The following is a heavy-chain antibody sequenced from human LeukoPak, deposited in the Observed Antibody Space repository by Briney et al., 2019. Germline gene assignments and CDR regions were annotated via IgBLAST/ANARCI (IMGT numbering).Heavy chain of an antibody. J-gene: IGHJ4*02. D-gene: IGHD3-3*01. CDR2: LNGDGSIT. CDR1: GFTFSSHW. CDR3: ARSTISPNLFDY. Sequence: GGSLRLSCAASGFTFSSHWMHWVRQAPGKGLVWVSRLNGDGSITTYADSVRGRFSISRDNGKSTLYLQMNSLRAEDTAVYYCARSTISPNLFDYWGQGIQVTVSS. V-gene: IGHV3-74*01.